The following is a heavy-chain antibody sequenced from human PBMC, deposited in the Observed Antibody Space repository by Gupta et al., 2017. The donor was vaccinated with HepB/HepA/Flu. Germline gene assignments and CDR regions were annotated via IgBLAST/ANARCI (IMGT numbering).Heavy chain of an antibody. D-gene: IGHD2-21*02. CDR2: ISYDGSEI. V-gene: IGHV3-30-3*01. J-gene: IGHJ4*02. CDR1: GFTLGSLA. Sequence: VQLVGSGGGVVQPGRSLSLPCAASGFTLGSLAMHWVRQAPGKGLEWVAVISYDGSEIYYADSVKGRFTISRDNFKNTLYLQMNSLRVEDTAVYYCARDPNHIVVLTAIDYWGQGTLVTVSS. CDR3: ARDPNHIVVLTAIDY.